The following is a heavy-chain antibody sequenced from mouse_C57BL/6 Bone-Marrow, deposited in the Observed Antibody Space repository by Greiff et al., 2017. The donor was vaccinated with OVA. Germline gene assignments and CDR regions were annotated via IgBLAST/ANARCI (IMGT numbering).Heavy chain of an antibody. D-gene: IGHD1-1*01. V-gene: IGHV1-82*01. J-gene: IGHJ1*03. CDR2: IYPGDGDT. Sequence: VQVVESGPELVKPGASVKISCKASGYAFSSSWMNWVKQRPGKGLEWIGRIYPGDGDTNYNGKFKGKATLTADKSSSTAYMQLSSLTSEDSAVYFCAHYYGSSYGYFDVWGTGTTVTVSS. CDR3: AHYYGSSYGYFDV. CDR1: GYAFSSSW.